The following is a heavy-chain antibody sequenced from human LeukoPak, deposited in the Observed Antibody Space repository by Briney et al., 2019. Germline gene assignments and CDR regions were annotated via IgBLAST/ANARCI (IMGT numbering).Heavy chain of an antibody. CDR2: IYHSGRT. J-gene: IGHJ5*02. CDR1: GYSISSGYY. Sequence: PSETLSLTCTVSGYSISSGYYWGWIRQPPGKGLEWIGSIYHSGRTYYNPSLKSRVTISVDTSKNQFSLKLSSVTAADTAVYYCAGGELSSRPLDPWGQGTLVTVSS. V-gene: IGHV4-38-2*02. CDR3: AGGELSSRPLDP. D-gene: IGHD3-16*02.